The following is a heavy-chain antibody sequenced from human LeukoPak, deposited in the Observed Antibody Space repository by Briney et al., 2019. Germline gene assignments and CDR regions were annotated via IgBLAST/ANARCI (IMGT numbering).Heavy chain of an antibody. Sequence: GGSLKLSCAASGFTFSGSAMHWVRQASGKGLEWVGRIRSKANSYATAYAASVKGRFTISRDDSKNTAYLQMNSLKTEDMAVYYCTRHDDRTLTGYYPRDYYYGMDVWGQGTTVTVSS. CDR1: GFTFSGSA. CDR3: TRHDDRTLTGYYPRDYYYGMDV. J-gene: IGHJ6*02. CDR2: IRSKANSYAT. D-gene: IGHD3-9*01. V-gene: IGHV3-73*01.